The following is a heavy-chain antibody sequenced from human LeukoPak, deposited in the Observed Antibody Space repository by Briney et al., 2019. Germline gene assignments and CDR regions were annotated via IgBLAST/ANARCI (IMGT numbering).Heavy chain of an antibody. Sequence: PSETLSLTCTVSGGSLSNSYWTWLRQPPGKTLEWIGYISYSGITNRNPSLKSRVSFSLGSSKNQISLTLTSVTAADTAVYFCARLLLDYSNDDGNFGGPHLPDWGQGTLVTVSS. J-gene: IGHJ4*02. CDR3: ARLLLDYSNDDGNFGGPHLPD. CDR1: GGSLSNSY. D-gene: IGHD3-10*01. CDR2: ISYSGIT. V-gene: IGHV4-59*08.